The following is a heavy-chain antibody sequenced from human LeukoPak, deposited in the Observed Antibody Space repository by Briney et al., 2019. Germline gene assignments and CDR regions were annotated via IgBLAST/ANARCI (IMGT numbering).Heavy chain of an antibody. Sequence: PGGSLRFSCAGSGFTFSTYAMHWVRQAPGKGLEWVALFSYDGSTQRYADSVKGRFTISRDNSKNTLYLQMNSLRAEDTAVYYCAKDNSGSSTGGYYFDSWGQGTLVTVSS. D-gene: IGHD1-26*01. CDR3: AKDNSGSSTGGYYFDS. CDR2: FSYDGSTQ. V-gene: IGHV3-30*14. CDR1: GFTFSTYA. J-gene: IGHJ4*02.